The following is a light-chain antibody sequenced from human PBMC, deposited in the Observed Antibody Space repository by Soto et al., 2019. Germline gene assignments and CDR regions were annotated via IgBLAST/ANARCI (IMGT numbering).Light chain of an antibody. V-gene: IGKV2-30*02. CDR3: MQATHWPWT. J-gene: IGKJ1*01. CDR1: QSLVHSDGNTY. Sequence: DVVLTQSPLSLPVTLGQPASISRTSGQSLVHSDGNTYLSWYLQRPGQSPRRLIYKVSNRDSGVPDRFSGSGSGTDFTLKISRVEVEDVGVYFCMQATHWPWTFGQGSKVEVK. CDR2: KVS.